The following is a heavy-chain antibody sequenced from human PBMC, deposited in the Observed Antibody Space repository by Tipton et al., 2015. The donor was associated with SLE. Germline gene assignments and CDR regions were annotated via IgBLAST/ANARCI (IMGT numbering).Heavy chain of an antibody. CDR1: GYTFTSYD. D-gene: IGHD3-9*01. CDR3: ARDITISGGPDAFDI. V-gene: IGHV1-8*01. Sequence: QVQLVQSGAEVKKPGASVKVSCKASGYTFTSYDINWVRQATGQGLEWMGWMNPNSGNTGYAQKFQGRVTMARNTSISTAYMELSSLRSEDTAVYYCARDITISGGPDAFDIWGQGTMVTVSS. CDR2: MNPNSGNT. J-gene: IGHJ3*02.